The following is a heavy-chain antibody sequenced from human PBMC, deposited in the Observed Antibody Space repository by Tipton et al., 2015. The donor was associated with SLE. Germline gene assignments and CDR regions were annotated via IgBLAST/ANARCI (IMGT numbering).Heavy chain of an antibody. CDR2: ISDTGNT. D-gene: IGHD6-6*01. CDR1: GDSISTDYSY. CDR3: ARHGRQLGPFDY. V-gene: IGHV4-39*07. Sequence: LRLSCTVSGDSISTDYSYWGWIRQPAGKGLEWIGSISDTGNTYYNQSLKSRLLISIDASKKQFSLTLKSVTAADTALYFCARHGRQLGPFDYWGPGKLVTVSS. J-gene: IGHJ4*02.